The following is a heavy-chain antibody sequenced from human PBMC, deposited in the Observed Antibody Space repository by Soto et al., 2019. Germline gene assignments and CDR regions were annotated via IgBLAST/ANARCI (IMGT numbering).Heavy chain of an antibody. CDR3: GGGYETWGTFDY. CDR2: IYYSGST. J-gene: IGHJ4*02. CDR1: GGSISSYY. D-gene: IGHD5-12*01. Sequence: SETLSLTCTVSGGSISSYYWSWIRRPPGKGLEWIGYIYYSGSTNYNPSLKSRVTISVDTSKNQFSLKLSSVTAADTAVYYCGGGYETWGTFDYWGQGTLVTVSS. V-gene: IGHV4-59*01.